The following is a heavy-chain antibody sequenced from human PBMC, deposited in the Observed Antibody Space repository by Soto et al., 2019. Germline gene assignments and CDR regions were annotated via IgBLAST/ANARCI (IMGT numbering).Heavy chain of an antibody. D-gene: IGHD1-20*01. V-gene: IGHV3-23*01. Sequence: EVQLLESGGDLVQPGGSLRLSCAAAGFTFTNYAMSWVRQAPGKGLEWVSAISGSGVTIYYADSVKGRFTISRDKSKNPLYLQMNSLRAEDTAVYYCAQDRGNWLYNFVYLGQGTLVTVSS. J-gene: IGHJ4*02. CDR3: AQDRGNWLYNFVY. CDR2: ISGSGVTI. CDR1: GFTFTNYA.